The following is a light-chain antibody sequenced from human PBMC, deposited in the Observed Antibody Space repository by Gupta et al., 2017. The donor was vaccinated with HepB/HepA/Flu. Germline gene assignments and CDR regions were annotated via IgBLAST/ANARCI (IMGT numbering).Light chain of an antibody. CDR3: SSFTATGALVL. CDR1: SSDVGGYNF. Sequence: QSALTQPASVSGSPRQSIPISCTGTSSDVGGYNFVSWYQQYPGKAPKLLISDVTNRPSGVSNRFSGSKSGNTASLTISGLQAEDEAYYYCSSFTATGALVLFGGGTKLTVL. CDR2: DVT. V-gene: IGLV2-14*03. J-gene: IGLJ2*01.